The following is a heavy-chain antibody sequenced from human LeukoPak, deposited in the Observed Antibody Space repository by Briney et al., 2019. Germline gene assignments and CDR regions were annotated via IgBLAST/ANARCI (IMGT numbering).Heavy chain of an antibody. CDR2: IYHSGST. CDR1: GQSISSGYY. Sequence: SETLSLTCTVSGQSISSGYYWGWTRQPPGKGLEWIGTIYHSGSTYYNPSLKSRVTIPVDTSKNQFSLKLSSVTAADTAVYYCARVGYQLLEPYYYYYMDVWGKGTTVTVSS. D-gene: IGHD2-2*01. J-gene: IGHJ6*03. V-gene: IGHV4-38-2*02. CDR3: ARVGYQLLEPYYYYYMDV.